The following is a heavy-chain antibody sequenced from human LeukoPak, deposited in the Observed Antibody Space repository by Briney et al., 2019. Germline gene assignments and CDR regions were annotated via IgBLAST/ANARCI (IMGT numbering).Heavy chain of an antibody. CDR1: GFTFSSYA. CDR3: AKGGEVSSWYKRLKLYFDY. CDR2: ISYDGSNK. J-gene: IGHJ4*02. V-gene: IGHV3-30*04. Sequence: PGGSLRLSCAASGFTFSSYAMHWVRQAPGKGLEWVASISYDGSNKYYADSVKGRFTISRDNSKNTLFLQMNSLRAEDTAVYYCAKGGEVSSWYKRLKLYFDYWGQGTLVTVSS. D-gene: IGHD6-13*01.